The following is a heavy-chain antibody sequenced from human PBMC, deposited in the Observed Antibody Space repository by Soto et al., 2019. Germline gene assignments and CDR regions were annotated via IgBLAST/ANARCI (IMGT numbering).Heavy chain of an antibody. V-gene: IGHV1-2*04. CDR3: ATDYGDSSFDY. CDR1: GYTFTGYY. J-gene: IGHJ4*02. CDR2: INPNSGGT. Sequence: ASVKVSCKASGYTFTGYYMHWLRQAPGQGLEWMGWINPNSGGTNYAQKFQGWVTMTRDTSISTAYMELSRLRSDDTAVYYCATDYGDSSFDYWGQGTLVTVSS. D-gene: IGHD4-17*01.